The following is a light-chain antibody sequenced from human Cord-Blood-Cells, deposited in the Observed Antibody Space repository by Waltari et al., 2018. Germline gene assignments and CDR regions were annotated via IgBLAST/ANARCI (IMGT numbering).Light chain of an antibody. CDR2: AAS. CDR1: QGISSY. Sequence: AIRMTQSPSSFSASTGDRGTIPCRASQGISSYSAWYQQKPGKAPKLLIYAASTLQSGVPSRFIGSGSGTDFTLTISCLQSEDFATYYCQQYYSYPLTFGGGTKVEIK. V-gene: IGKV1-8*01. J-gene: IGKJ4*01. CDR3: QQYYSYPLT.